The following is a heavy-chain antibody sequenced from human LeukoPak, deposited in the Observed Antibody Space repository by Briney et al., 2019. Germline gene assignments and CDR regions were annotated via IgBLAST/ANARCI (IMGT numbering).Heavy chain of an antibody. V-gene: IGHV3-20*01. CDR1: GFTFDDYG. CDR3: ARDLDYDSSGYYLDY. D-gene: IGHD3-22*01. J-gene: IGHJ4*02. CDR2: INWNGGST. Sequence: GGSLRLSCAASGFTFDDYGMSWVRQAPGKGLEWVSGINWNGGSTGYADSVKGRFSISRDNAKNSLYLQMNSLRAEDTALYHCARDLDYDSSGYYLDYWGQGTLVTVSS.